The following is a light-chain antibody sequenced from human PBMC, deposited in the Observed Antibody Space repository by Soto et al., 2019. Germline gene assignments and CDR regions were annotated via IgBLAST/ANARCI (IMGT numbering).Light chain of an antibody. V-gene: IGKV1-33*01. CDR3: QPYDHLPPFT. J-gene: IGKJ3*01. CDR1: QDIRKY. CDR2: GAS. Sequence: DIQMTQSPSSLSASVGDRVTITCQASQDIRKYLSWYQQKPGRAPKLLIYGASNLETGVPSRFSGSEYCSDFTFTISSLQPEDVATYYCQPYDHLPPFTFGPGTKVAVK.